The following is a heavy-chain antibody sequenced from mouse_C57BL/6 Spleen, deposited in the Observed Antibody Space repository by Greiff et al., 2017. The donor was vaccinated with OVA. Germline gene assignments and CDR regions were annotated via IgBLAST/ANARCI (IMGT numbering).Heavy chain of an antibody. CDR1: GFTFSSYA. CDR2: ISDGGSYT. V-gene: IGHV5-4*01. J-gene: IGHJ2*01. CDR3: ARDPGGGYFDY. Sequence: EVQLQQSGGGLVKPGGSLKLSCAASGFTFSSYAMSWVRQTPEKRLEWVATISDGGSYTYYPDNVKGRFTISRDNAKNNLYLQMSHLKSEDTAMYYCARDPGGGYFDYWGQGTTLTVSS.